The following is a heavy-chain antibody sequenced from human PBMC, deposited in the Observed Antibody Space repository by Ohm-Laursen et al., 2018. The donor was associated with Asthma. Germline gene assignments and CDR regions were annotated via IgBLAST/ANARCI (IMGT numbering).Heavy chain of an antibody. J-gene: IGHJ4*02. V-gene: IGHV4-34*08. CDR1: GDSFGAYY. D-gene: IGHD1-26*01. CDR3: AASRQSAWGWDL. CDR2: ITHAGYA. Sequence: TLSLTCAASGDSFGAYYFSWIRQLPGQGLEWIGEITHAGYANYNASLESRVTISVDTSKEQFSLIVNSVTHADTAVYFCAASRQSAWGWDLWGQGTLVTVSS.